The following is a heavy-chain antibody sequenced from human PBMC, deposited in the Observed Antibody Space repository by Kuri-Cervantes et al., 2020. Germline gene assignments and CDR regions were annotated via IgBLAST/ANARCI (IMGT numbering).Heavy chain of an antibody. CDR3: ARHRDTSSWDAFDI. V-gene: IGHV5-51*01. CDR1: GYSFTSYW. Sequence: GESLKISCKGSGYSFTSYWIGWVRQMPGKGLEWMGIIYPGDSDTRYSPSFQGQVTISVDRSITTAYLQWSSLKASDTAMYYCARHRDTSSWDAFDIWGQGTMVTVSS. CDR2: IYPGDSDT. D-gene: IGHD6-13*01. J-gene: IGHJ3*02.